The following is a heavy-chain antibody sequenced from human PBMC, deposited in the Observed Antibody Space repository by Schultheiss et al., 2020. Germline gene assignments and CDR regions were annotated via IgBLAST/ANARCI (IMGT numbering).Heavy chain of an antibody. CDR3: ARYCSGCSCYIKNNDYAFDV. D-gene: IGHD2-15*01. CDR1: GFTFSAYN. Sequence: GGSLRLSCAASGFTFSAYNMIWVRQAPGKGLEWVAVISNDGSNKYYADSVKGRFTISRDNSKNTLYLQMNSLRAEDTAVYYCARYCSGCSCYIKNNDYAFDVWGQGTMVTVSS. CDR2: ISNDGSNK. V-gene: IGHV3-30*03. J-gene: IGHJ3*01.